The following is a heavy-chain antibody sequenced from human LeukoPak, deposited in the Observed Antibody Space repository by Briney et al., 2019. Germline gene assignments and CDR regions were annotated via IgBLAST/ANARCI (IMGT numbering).Heavy chain of an antibody. D-gene: IGHD2-2*01. CDR3: ATVGGCSSPSCSSGGFYF. CDR2: IIPIFGTT. V-gene: IGHV1-69*05. Sequence: SVKVSCKASGGTFRTYLLTWVRQAPGQGLEWMGGIIPIFGTTNYAQKFQGRVTITTDESTSTAYMELSSLRSEDTALYFCATVGGCSSPSCSSGGFYFWGQGTLVTVSS. CDR1: GGTFRTYL. J-gene: IGHJ4*02.